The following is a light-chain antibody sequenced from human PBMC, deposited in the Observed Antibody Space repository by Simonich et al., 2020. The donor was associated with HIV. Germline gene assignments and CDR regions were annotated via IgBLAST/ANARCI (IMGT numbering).Light chain of an antibody. CDR3: QQYYSTPRT. V-gene: IGKV1-NL1*01. Sequence: DIQLTQSPSFLSASVGDRVTITCLARQGISSSLAWYQQKPGKAPKLLIYAASRLESGVPFRFSGSGSGTDYTLTISNLQPEDFATYYCQQYYSTPRTFGQGTKVEIK. CDR2: AAS. CDR1: QGISSS. J-gene: IGKJ1*01.